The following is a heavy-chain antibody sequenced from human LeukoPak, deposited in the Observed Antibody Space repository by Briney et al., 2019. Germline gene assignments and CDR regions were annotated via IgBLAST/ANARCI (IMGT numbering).Heavy chain of an antibody. CDR2: INTDGGTT. D-gene: IGHD1-26*01. CDR1: GFTFSSYW. Sequence: GGSLRLSCAASGFTFSSYWMHWVRQSPGEGLVWVSHINTDGGTTTYAASVKGRFTISRDNAKNTLSLQMNSLRAEDTAVYYCARDLGTTNGFDPWGQGTLVTVSS. CDR3: ARDLGTTNGFDP. J-gene: IGHJ5*02. V-gene: IGHV3-74*01.